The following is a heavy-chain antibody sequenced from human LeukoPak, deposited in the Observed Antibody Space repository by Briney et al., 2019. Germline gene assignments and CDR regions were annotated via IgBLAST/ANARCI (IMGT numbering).Heavy chain of an antibody. Sequence: SETLSLTCIVSGGSMNSYFWSWIRQPPGKGLEWIGYIHSSGSTNYNHALKSRVTISEDTSKNQISLKLSSVTAADTAVYYCARVRGYYDSSGYDYWGQGTLVTVSS. D-gene: IGHD3-22*01. J-gene: IGHJ4*02. CDR2: IHSSGST. V-gene: IGHV4-59*01. CDR3: ARVRGYYDSSGYDY. CDR1: GGSMNSYF.